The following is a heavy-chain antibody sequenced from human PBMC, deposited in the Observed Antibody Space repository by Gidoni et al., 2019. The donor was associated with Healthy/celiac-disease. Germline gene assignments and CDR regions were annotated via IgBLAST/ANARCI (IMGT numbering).Heavy chain of an antibody. J-gene: IGHJ4*02. V-gene: IGHV3-23*01. Sequence: EVPLLESGGGLVQPGGSLRLSCAASGFTFSRYAMSWVRQAPGKGLEWVSGISGSGGSTYYADAVKGRFTISRDNSKNTLYLQMNTRRAEDTAVYYCAKDYEAYCGGECYPDYWGQGTLVTVSS. D-gene: IGHD2-21*01. CDR2: ISGSGGST. CDR1: GFTFSRYA. CDR3: AKDYEAYCGGECYPDY.